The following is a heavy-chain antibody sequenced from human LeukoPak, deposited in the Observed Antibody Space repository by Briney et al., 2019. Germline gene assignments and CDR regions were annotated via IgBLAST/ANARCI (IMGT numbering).Heavy chain of an antibody. J-gene: IGHJ4*02. CDR3: AKDQRLRNIVVVVAATPGSGGSNY. Sequence: GGSLRLSCAASGFTFSSYAMSWVRQAPGKGLEWVSAISGSGGSTYYADSVKGRLTISRDNSKNTLYLQMNSLRAEDTAVYYCAKDQRLRNIVVVVAATPGSGGSNYWGQGTLVTVSS. D-gene: IGHD2-15*01. V-gene: IGHV3-23*01. CDR1: GFTFSSYA. CDR2: ISGSGGST.